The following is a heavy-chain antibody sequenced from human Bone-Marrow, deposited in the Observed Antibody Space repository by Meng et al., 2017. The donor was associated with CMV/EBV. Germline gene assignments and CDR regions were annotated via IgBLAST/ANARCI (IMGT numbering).Heavy chain of an antibody. CDR2: IIPIFGTA. V-gene: IGHV1-69*05. CDR1: GGTFSSYA. J-gene: IGHJ4*02. CDR3: ARVGGYSSGPRHQFDY. D-gene: IGHD6-25*01. Sequence: SVKVSCKASGGTFSSYAISWVRQAPGQGLEWMGGIIPIFGTANYAQKFQGRVTITTDESTSTAYMELSSLRSEDTAVYYCARVGGYSSGPRHQFDYWGQGTLVTVSS.